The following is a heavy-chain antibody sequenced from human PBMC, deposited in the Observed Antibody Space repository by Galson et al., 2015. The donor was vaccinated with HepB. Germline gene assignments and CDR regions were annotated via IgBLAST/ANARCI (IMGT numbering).Heavy chain of an antibody. CDR3: AKDMKGGATSPYFDY. Sequence: SLRLSCAASGFSFSIYSMNWVRQAPGKGLEWVSFISSSSSYIYYADSVKGRFTISRDNAKNSLYPQMNSLRAEDTAVYYCAKDMKGGATSPYFDYWGQGTLVTVSS. J-gene: IGHJ4*02. V-gene: IGHV3-21*06. CDR2: ISSSSSYI. CDR1: GFSFSIYS. D-gene: IGHD1-26*01.